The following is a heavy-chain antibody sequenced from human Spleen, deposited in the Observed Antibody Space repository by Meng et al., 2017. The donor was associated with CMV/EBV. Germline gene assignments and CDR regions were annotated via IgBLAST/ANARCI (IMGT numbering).Heavy chain of an antibody. CDR2: INSDGSST. D-gene: IGHD3-3*01. CDR1: GFTFSSYW. Sequence: GESLKISCAASGFTFSSYWMHWVRQAPGKGLVWVSRINSDGSSTSYADSVKGRFTISRDNAKNTLYLQINSLRAEDTAVYSCARDARQVDLWSGWGYYYYGMDVWGQGTTVTVSS. CDR3: ARDARQVDLWSGWGYYYYGMDV. V-gene: IGHV3-74*01. J-gene: IGHJ6*02.